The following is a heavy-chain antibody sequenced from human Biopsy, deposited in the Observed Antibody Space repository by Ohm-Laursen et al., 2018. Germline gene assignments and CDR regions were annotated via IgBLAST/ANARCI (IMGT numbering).Heavy chain of an antibody. CDR2: ISSSGVQ. CDR3: VRASIFGVATSGFYYYGMDV. CDR1: GFSLRNFT. V-gene: IGHV3-66*01. D-gene: IGHD3-3*01. Sequence: SLRLSCAASGFSLRNFTINWVRQAPGKGLEWASFISSSGVQYHADSVKGRFTISRDNSKNTLYLQMSSLRAEDTAVYYCVRASIFGVATSGFYYYGMDVWGPGTTVTVSS. J-gene: IGHJ6*02.